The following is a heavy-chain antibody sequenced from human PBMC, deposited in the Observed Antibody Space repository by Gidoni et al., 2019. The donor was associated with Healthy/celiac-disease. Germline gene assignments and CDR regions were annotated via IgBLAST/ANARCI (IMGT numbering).Heavy chain of an antibody. CDR3: ARKPEAEEGPPLFDP. V-gene: IGHV1-18*04. Sequence: QVQLVQSGAEVKKPGASVKVSCKASGYTFTSYGISWVRQAPGKGLEGMGWISAYNGNTNYAQKLQGRVTMTTDTSTSTAYMELRSLRSDDTAVYYCARKPEAEEGPPLFDPWGQGTLVTVSS. D-gene: IGHD2-2*01. CDR2: ISAYNGNT. J-gene: IGHJ5*02. CDR1: GYTFTSYG.